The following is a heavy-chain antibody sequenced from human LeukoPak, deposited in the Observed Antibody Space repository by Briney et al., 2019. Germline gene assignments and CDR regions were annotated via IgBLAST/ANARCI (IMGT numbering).Heavy chain of an antibody. D-gene: IGHD2/OR15-2a*01. V-gene: IGHV3-7*01. J-gene: IGHJ4*02. CDR2: IKQDGSEK. Sequence: GGSLRLSCAASGLIFSDYWMSWVRQAPGKGLEWVAHIKQDGSEKYYVDPVKGRFTISRDNAKNSLYLQMNSLRAEDTAVYYCARNSVDYWGQGTLVTVSS. CDR1: GLIFSDYW. CDR3: ARNSVDY.